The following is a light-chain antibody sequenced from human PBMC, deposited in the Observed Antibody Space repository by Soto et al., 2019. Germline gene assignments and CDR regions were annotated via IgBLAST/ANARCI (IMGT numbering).Light chain of an antibody. Sequence: QSVLTQPASVSGSPGQSITISCTGTSSDVGAYNFVSWYQQHPGKAPKLMIYDVSNRPSGLSNRFSGSKSGNTASLTISGLHAEDDADYYCSSYTSSRTLVFGGGTKLTVL. CDR3: SSYTSSRTLV. J-gene: IGLJ2*01. V-gene: IGLV2-14*03. CDR1: SSDVGAYNF. CDR2: DVS.